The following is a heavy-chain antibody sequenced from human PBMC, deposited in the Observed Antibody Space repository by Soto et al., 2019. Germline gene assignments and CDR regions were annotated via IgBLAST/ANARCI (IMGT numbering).Heavy chain of an antibody. D-gene: IGHD2-15*01. Sequence: SETLSLTCTVFDGSISSGNYYWSWIRQPPGKGLEWIGFISYSGSTYYSTSLKSRVTISVDTSKSQFSLNLSFVTAADTAVYYCATMGTPATGLYFFDYWGQGSLVTVSS. CDR2: ISYSGST. CDR3: ATMGTPATGLYFFDY. CDR1: DGSISSGNYY. J-gene: IGHJ4*02. V-gene: IGHV4-30-4*01.